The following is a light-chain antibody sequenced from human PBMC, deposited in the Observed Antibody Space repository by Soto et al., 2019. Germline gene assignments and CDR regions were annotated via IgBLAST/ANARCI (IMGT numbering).Light chain of an antibody. CDR1: QSVSSY. V-gene: IGKV3-11*01. Sequence: EIVLTQSPATLSLSPGERATLSSRASQSVSSYLAWYQQKPGQAPRLLIYDASNRATGIPARFSGSGSGTDFTLTISSLEPEDFAVYYCQQRSNWPPAITFGQGTRLEI. CDR2: DAS. J-gene: IGKJ5*01. CDR3: QQRSNWPPAIT.